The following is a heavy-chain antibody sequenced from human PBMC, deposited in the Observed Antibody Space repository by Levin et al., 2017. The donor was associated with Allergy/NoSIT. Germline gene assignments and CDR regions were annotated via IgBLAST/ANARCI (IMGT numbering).Heavy chain of an antibody. V-gene: IGHV5-51*01. CDR2: IYPGDSDT. CDR3: ARSAGGKITMVRGVITHAFDY. J-gene: IGHJ4*02. CDR1: GYSFTSYW. D-gene: IGHD3-10*01. Sequence: KVSCKGSGYSFTSYWIGWVRQMPGKGLEWMGIIYPGDSDTRYSPSFQGQVTISADKSISTAYLQWSSLKASDTAMYYCARSAGGKITMVRGVITHAFDYWGQGTLVTVSS.